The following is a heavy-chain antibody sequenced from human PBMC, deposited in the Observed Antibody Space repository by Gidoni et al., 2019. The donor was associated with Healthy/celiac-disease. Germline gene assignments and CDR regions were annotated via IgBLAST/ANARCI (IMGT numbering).Heavy chain of an antibody. V-gene: IGHV3-30*18. CDR2: ISYDGSNK. D-gene: IGHD6-6*01. CDR1: GFPFSSYG. J-gene: IGHJ3*02. Sequence: QVQLVESGGGVVQPGRSLRLSCAASGFPFSSYGMHWVRQAPGKGLEWVAVISYDGSNKYYADSVKGRFTISRDNSKNTLYLQMNSLRAEDTAVYYCAKDGASSSSEGAFDIWGQGTMVTVSS. CDR3: AKDGASSSSEGAFDI.